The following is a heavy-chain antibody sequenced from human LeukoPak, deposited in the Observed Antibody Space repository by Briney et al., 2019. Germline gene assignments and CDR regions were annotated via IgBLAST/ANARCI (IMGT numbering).Heavy chain of an antibody. D-gene: IGHD6-13*01. CDR3: ASLGRSSSWYRGYYFDY. CDR2: IKQDGSEK. Sequence: QPGGSLRLSCAASGFTFSSYWMSWVRQAPGKGLEWVANIKQDGSEKYYVDSVKGRFTIPRDNAKNSLYLQMNSLRAEDTAVYYCASLGRSSSWYRGYYFDYWGQGTLVTVSS. CDR1: GFTFSSYW. J-gene: IGHJ4*02. V-gene: IGHV3-7*01.